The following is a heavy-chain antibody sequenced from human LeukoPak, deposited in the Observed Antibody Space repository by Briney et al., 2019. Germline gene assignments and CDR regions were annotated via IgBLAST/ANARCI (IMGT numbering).Heavy chain of an antibody. CDR1: GFTFDDYA. CDR3: AKIDYGGND. J-gene: IGHJ4*02. V-gene: IGHV3-9*01. CDR2: ISWNSVSI. Sequence: GRSLRLSCAASGFTFDDYAMHWVRQAPGKGLEWVSAISWNSVSIGYADSVKGRFTISRDNAKNSLYLQMTSLRAEDTALYYCAKIDYGGNDWGQGTLVTVSS. D-gene: IGHD4-23*01.